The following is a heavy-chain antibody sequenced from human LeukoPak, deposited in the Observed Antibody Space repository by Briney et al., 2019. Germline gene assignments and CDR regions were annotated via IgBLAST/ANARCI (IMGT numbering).Heavy chain of an antibody. CDR3: ARTYFHSSGGGLFDS. Sequence: PGGSLRLSCVASGFTFSSYGMFWVRQAPGKGLEWVASISYDGTNKYYVDSVRGRFTVSRDTSKNTLFLQMNSLRTEDTAVYYCARTYFHSSGGGLFDSWGQGTLVTVSS. V-gene: IGHV3-30*03. CDR1: GFTFSSYG. CDR2: ISYDGTNK. D-gene: IGHD3-22*01. J-gene: IGHJ4*02.